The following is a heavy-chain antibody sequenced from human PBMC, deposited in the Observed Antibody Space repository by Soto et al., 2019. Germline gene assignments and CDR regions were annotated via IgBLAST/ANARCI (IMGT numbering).Heavy chain of an antibody. CDR3: AREGGRYCSGGSCQVDY. J-gene: IGHJ4*02. CDR1: GGSISSSSYY. CDR2: IYYSGNT. Sequence: SETLSLTCTVSGGSISSSSYYWGWIRQPPGKGLEWIGSIYYSGNTYYTPSLKSRVTISVDTSKNQFSLKLSSVTAADTAVYYCAREGGRYCSGGSCQVDYWGQGTLVTVS. V-gene: IGHV4-39*02. D-gene: IGHD2-15*01.